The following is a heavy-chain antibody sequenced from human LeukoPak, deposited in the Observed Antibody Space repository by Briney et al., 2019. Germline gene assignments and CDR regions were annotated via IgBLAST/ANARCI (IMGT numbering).Heavy chain of an antibody. Sequence: GGSLRLSCAASGFTFSSYAMSWVRQAPGKGQEWVSATSGSGGSTYYADSVKGQFTISRDNSKNTLHLQMNSLRAEDTAVYYCAATRAVATHGDYWGQGTLVTVSS. CDR3: AATRAVATHGDY. V-gene: IGHV3-23*01. J-gene: IGHJ4*02. CDR1: GFTFSSYA. D-gene: IGHD6-19*01. CDR2: TSGSGGST.